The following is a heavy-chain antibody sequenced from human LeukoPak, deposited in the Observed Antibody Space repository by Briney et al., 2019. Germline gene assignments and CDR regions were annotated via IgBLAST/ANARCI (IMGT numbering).Heavy chain of an antibody. D-gene: IGHD5-24*01. J-gene: IGHJ4*02. CDR3: AKGKDGFNYEDY. V-gene: IGHV3-30-3*01. CDR2: ISYDGSKS. CDR1: GFTFSDYV. Sequence: GGSLRLSCAASGFTFSDYVMHWVRQAPGKGLEWVAVISYDGSKSYYADSVKGRFTISRDNSKNTLYLQLNTLRAEDTAVYYCAKGKDGFNYEDYWGQGTLVTVSS.